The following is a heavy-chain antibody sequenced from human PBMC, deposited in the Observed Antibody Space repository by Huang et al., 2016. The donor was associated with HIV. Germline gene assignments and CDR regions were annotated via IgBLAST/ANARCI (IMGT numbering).Heavy chain of an antibody. CDR1: GGSISTSGYY. CDR2: IYYSGST. J-gene: IGHJ4*02. V-gene: IGHV4-39*01. D-gene: IGHD6-19*01. Sequence: QLQLQESGPGLVKPSETLSLTCTVSGGSISTSGYYWGWIRQPPGKGLEWIGSIYYSGSTSYNPSRKSRVTISVDTSKRQFSLKLSSVTAADTAVYYCARQDTSGWYADPYYFDYWGQGTLVTVSS. CDR3: ARQDTSGWYADPYYFDY.